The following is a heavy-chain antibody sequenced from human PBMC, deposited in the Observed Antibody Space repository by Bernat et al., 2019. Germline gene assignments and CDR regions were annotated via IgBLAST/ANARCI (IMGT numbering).Heavy chain of an antibody. CDR1: GYTFTSYG. D-gene: IGHD3-10*01. V-gene: IGHV1-18*01. J-gene: IGHJ3*02. Sequence: QNQLVQSGAEVKEPGASVKVSCKASGYTFTSYGISWVRQAPGQGLEWMGWISAYNGNTNYAQKPQGRVTMTTDTSTSTAYMELRSLRSDDTAVYYCARDFNYYGSGSYAFDIWGQGTMVTVSS. CDR2: ISAYNGNT. CDR3: ARDFNYYGSGSYAFDI.